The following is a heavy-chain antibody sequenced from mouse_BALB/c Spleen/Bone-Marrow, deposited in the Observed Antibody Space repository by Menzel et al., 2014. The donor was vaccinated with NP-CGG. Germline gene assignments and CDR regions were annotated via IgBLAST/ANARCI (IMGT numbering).Heavy chain of an antibody. V-gene: IGHV5-17*02. CDR1: GFTFSSLG. CDR3: ARWRYGYAMDY. J-gene: IGHJ4*01. Sequence: EVKLVESGGGLVQPGGSRKLSCAASGFTFSSLGMHWVRQAPEKGLEWVAYISSGSSTIYYADTVKGRFTISRDNPKNTLFLQMTSLRSEDTAMYYCARWRYGYAMDYWGQGTSVTVSS. D-gene: IGHD2-14*01. CDR2: ISSGSSTI.